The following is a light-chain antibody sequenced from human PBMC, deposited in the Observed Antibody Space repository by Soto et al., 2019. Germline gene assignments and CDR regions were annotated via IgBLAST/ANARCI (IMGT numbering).Light chain of an antibody. Sequence: IVMTQSPATLSGSPWERVTLSCRASQSVSTNVAWYQQKPGQAPRLLLYGASTRATGLPARSSGSGSGTEFTLTISSLQSEDFAVYYCQHYHDWPPRTFGQGTKVDIK. CDR3: QHYHDWPPRT. J-gene: IGKJ1*01. V-gene: IGKV3-15*01. CDR1: QSVSTN. CDR2: GAS.